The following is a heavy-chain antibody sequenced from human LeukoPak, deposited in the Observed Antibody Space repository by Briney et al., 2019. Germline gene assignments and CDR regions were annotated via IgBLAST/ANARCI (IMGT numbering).Heavy chain of an antibody. CDR2: IYSSGST. D-gene: IGHD6-25*01. CDR3: AKSGGYGLIDY. V-gene: IGHV4-39*01. J-gene: IGHJ4*01. CDR1: GVSISSSSYY. Sequence: SEALSLTCNVSGVSISSSSYYWGWIRQLPGKGLGWIGSIYSSGSTYYNSSLKSRVTISIDTSKNQVSLKMSSVTAADTAVYYCAKSGGYGLIDYWGQGTLVTVSS.